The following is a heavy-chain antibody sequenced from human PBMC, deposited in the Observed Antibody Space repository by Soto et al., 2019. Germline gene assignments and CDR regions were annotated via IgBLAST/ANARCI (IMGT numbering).Heavy chain of an antibody. Sequence: SVKVSCKASGYTFTGYYMHWVRQAPGQGLEWMGWINPNSGGTNYAQKFQGRVTMTRDTSISTAYMELSRLRSDDTAVYYRARDGVPGGYSYGYEDYWGQGTLFTASA. CDR1: GYTFTGYY. J-gene: IGHJ4*02. CDR2: INPNSGGT. V-gene: IGHV1-2*02. D-gene: IGHD5-18*01. CDR3: ARDGVPGGYSYGYEDY.